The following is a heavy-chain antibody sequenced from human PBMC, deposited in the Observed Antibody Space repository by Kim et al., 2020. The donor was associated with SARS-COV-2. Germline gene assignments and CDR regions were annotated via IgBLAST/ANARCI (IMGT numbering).Heavy chain of an antibody. D-gene: IGHD6-19*01. Sequence: SVNGLFTSSRDNAKNSLYLQMNSLRAEDTALYYCARRGGPIAVAGKPLDYWGQGTLVTVSS. J-gene: IGHJ4*02. V-gene: IGHV3-20*03. CDR3: ARRGGPIAVAGKPLDY.